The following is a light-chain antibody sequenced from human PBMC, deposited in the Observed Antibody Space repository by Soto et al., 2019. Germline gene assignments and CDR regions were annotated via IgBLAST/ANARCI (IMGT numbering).Light chain of an antibody. Sequence: QSALTQPASVSGSPGQSITISCTGTFSDVGSYNLVSWYQQHPGKAPKLMIYEDTKRPSGVSNRFSGSKSGYTASLTISGLQAEDEADYYYCSYAGSSTVVFGGGTKVTVL. CDR3: CSYAGSSTVV. J-gene: IGLJ2*01. CDR2: EDT. CDR1: FSDVGSYNL. V-gene: IGLV2-23*01.